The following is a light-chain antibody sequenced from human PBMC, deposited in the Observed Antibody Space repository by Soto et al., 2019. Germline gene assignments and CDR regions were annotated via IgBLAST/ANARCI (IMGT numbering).Light chain of an antibody. V-gene: IGKV1-39*01. Sequence: DIQMTQSPSSLSASVGDRVTITCRARQSISSNLNWYHQKPGKAPKLLIYAASSLQSGVPSRFSGGGSGTDFTLTISSLQPEDFATYSCQQSYSTPLTFGGGTKVDIK. J-gene: IGKJ4*01. CDR3: QQSYSTPLT. CDR2: AAS. CDR1: QSISSN.